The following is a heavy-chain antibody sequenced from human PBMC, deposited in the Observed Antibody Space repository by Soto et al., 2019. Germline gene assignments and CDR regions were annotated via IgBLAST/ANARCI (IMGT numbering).Heavy chain of an antibody. CDR3: ARDGRAGYYGSGAEEDY. Sequence: QVQLVQSGAEGKKPGSSVKVSCKASGGTFSSYAISWVRQAPGQGLEWMGGIIPIFGTANYAQKFQGRVTITADESTSTAYMELSSLRSEDTAVYYCARDGRAGYYGSGAEEDYWGQGTLVTVSS. D-gene: IGHD3-10*01. CDR1: GGTFSSYA. V-gene: IGHV1-69*01. J-gene: IGHJ4*02. CDR2: IIPIFGTA.